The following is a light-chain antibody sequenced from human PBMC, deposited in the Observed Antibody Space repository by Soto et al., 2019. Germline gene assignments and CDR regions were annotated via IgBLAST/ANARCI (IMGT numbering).Light chain of an antibody. Sequence: DIQLTQSPSFLSASVGDRVTITCRACQDINTYLAWYQQKPGKAPKLLIFAASTLQNEVPSRFSGSGSGTGFTVTVISRQPEDFATYYCQRRKSYPLPVGQATRLEIK. V-gene: IGKV1-9*01. CDR3: QRRKSYPLP. J-gene: IGKJ5*01. CDR2: AAS. CDR1: QDINTY.